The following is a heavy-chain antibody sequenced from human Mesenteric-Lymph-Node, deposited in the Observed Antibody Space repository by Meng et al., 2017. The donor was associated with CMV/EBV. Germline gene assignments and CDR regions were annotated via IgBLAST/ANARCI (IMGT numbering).Heavy chain of an antibody. Sequence: SETLSLTCTVSGDSISSSSYYWGWIRQPPGKGLEWIGSIYYSGSTYYNPSLKSRVTISVDTSKNQFSLKLSSVTAADTAVYYCARHGAAAGIGWGQGTLVTVSS. V-gene: IGHV4-39*01. CDR2: IYYSGST. CDR1: GDSISSSSYY. D-gene: IGHD6-13*01. J-gene: IGHJ4*02. CDR3: ARHGAAAGIG.